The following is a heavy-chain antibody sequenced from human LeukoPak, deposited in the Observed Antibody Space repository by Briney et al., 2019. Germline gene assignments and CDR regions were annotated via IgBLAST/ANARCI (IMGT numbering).Heavy chain of an antibody. Sequence: PGRSLRLSCAASGFTFSSYAMHWVRQAPGKGLEWLAVISYDGSNKYYADSVKGRFTISRDNSKNTLYLQMNSLRAEDTAVYYCAIDSSGYDQGWGQGTLVTVSS. J-gene: IGHJ4*02. D-gene: IGHD5-12*01. CDR1: GFTFSSYA. V-gene: IGHV3-30*04. CDR2: ISYDGSNK. CDR3: AIDSSGYDQG.